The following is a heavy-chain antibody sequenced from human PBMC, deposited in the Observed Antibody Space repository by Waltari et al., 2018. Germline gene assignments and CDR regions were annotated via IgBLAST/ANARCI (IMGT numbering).Heavy chain of an antibody. Sequence: EVQLVESGGGLVQPGGSLRLSCAASGFTSSAYRMPWVRQAPGKGLVWVSLINADGRATLYADSVKGRFTMSRDNAKDTLYLQMNSLRGEDTAVYYCAIQISGVVFWGQGTLVTVSS. CDR2: INADGRAT. V-gene: IGHV3-74*01. J-gene: IGHJ4*02. CDR3: AIQISGVVF. CDR1: GFTSSAYR. D-gene: IGHD3-3*01.